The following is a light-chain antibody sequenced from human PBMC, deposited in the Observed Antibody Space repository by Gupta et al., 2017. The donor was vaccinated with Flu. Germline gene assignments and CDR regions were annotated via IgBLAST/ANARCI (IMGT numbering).Light chain of an antibody. Sequence: DIQMTQSPSSLSASVGDRVTITGRASQSISGYLNWYQQKPGKAPKLIYSASKLQSGVPSSFSGCAYVKDFTRISNRRQDEAFANYYPQQSFTSWTFGQGTMVEIK. CDR2: SAS. J-gene: IGKJ1*01. CDR1: QSISGY. CDR3: QQSFTSWT. V-gene: IGKV1-39*01.